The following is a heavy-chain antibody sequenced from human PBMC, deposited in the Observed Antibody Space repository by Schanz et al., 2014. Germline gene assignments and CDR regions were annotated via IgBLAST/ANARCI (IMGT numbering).Heavy chain of an antibody. CDR1: GFIFRTYG. CDR3: AKDLAVAGDY. D-gene: IGHD6-19*01. CDR2: IHYDGTYK. J-gene: IGHJ4*02. V-gene: IGHV3-30*02. Sequence: VQLVESGGGLVQPGGSLRLSCAASGFIFRTYGMHWVRQAPGNGLEWVAFIHYDGTYKYYADSVKGRFTISRDNSKNTLYLQMNSLRAEDTAVYYCAKDLAVAGDYWGQGTLVTVSS.